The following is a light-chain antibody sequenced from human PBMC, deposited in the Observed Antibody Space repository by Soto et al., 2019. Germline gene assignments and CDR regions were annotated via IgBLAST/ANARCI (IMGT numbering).Light chain of an antibody. CDR3: CSYAGSYTLWV. V-gene: IGLV2-11*01. J-gene: IGLJ3*02. CDR2: DVN. Sequence: QSALTQPRSVSGSPGQSVTISCTGTSSDVGDYNYVSWYQQHPGKAPKLMIYDVNKRPSGVPDRFSGSESGNTASLTISGLQAEDEADYYCCSYAGSYTLWVFGGGTKLTVL. CDR1: SSDVGDYNY.